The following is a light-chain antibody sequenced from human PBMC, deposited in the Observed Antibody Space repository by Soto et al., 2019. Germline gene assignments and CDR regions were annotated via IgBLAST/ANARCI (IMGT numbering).Light chain of an antibody. Sequence: QSALTQPASVSGSPGQSITISCSGTSSDVGSYKLVSWYQQHPGKAPKLLISEVTKRPSGISPRFSGSKSGNTASLTISGLQPDDESDYYCCSYAGSNTWVFGGGTKLTVL. CDR2: EVT. CDR3: CSYAGSNTWV. CDR1: SSDVGSYKL. V-gene: IGLV2-23*02. J-gene: IGLJ3*02.